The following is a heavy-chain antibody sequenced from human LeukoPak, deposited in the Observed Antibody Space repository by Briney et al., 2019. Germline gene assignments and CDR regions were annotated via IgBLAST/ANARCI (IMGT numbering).Heavy chain of an antibody. V-gene: IGHV3-48*04. CDR3: ARVVGRVVPAAPDY. Sequence: GGSLRLSCAASGFTFSTYAMNWVRQAPGKGLEWLSYISSSGGIIYYVDSVKGRFTISRDNARNSLSLQMNHLRAEDTAVYYCARVVGRVVPAAPDYWGQGTPVTVSS. CDR2: ISSSGGII. CDR1: GFTFSTYA. D-gene: IGHD2-2*01. J-gene: IGHJ4*02.